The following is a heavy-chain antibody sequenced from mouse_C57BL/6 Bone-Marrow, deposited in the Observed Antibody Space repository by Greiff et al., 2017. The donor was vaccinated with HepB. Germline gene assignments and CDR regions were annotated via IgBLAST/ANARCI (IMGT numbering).Heavy chain of an antibody. Sequence: QVQLQQPGAELVKPGASVKMSCKASGYTFTSYWITWVKQRPGQGLEWIGDIYPGSGSTNYNEKFKSKATLTVDTSSSTAYLQLSSLTSEDTAIYYCARGNYAYFDYWGQGTTLTVSS. CDR1: GYTFTSYW. D-gene: IGHD2-1*01. CDR3: ARGNYAYFDY. V-gene: IGHV1-55*01. CDR2: IYPGSGST. J-gene: IGHJ2*01.